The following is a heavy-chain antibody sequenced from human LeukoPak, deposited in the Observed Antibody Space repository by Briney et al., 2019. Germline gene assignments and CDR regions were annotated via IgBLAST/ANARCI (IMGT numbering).Heavy chain of an antibody. CDR1: GYTFTNYD. J-gene: IGHJ4*02. D-gene: IGHD6-19*01. CDR2: MNPNSGNT. V-gene: IGHV1-8*01. CDR3: ARSLRGWYKDY. Sequence: ASVKVSCKASGYTFTNYDINWVRQAAGQGPEWMGWMNPNSGNTAYAQKFQGRVTMTRDTSISTIYMELSSLRSEDTAVYYCARSLRGWYKDYWGQGTLVTVSS.